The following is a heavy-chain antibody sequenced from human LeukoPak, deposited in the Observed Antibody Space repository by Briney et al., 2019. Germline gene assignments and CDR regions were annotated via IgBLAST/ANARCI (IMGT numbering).Heavy chain of an antibody. CDR1: GDSISNYY. J-gene: IGHJ5*02. V-gene: IGHV4-59*01. CDR3: ARGDSSSWLYNWFDP. CDR2: IYYSGSA. Sequence: SETLSLTCTVSGDSISNYYWSWIRQPPGKGLEWIGYIYYSGSANYNPSLKSRVTISVDTSKNQFSLKLSSVTAADTAVYDCARGDSSSWLYNWFDPWGQGTLVTVSS. D-gene: IGHD6-13*01.